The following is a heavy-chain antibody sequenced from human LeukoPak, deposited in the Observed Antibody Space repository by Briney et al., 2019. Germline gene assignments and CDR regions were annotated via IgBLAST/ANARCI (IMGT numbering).Heavy chain of an antibody. J-gene: IGHJ4*02. D-gene: IGHD7-27*01. V-gene: IGHV1-18*01. CDR2: ISVYNGNT. CDR1: GYTFTSYG. CDR3: ASVNWGSSAYFDY. Sequence: ASVKVSCRASGYTFTSYGISWVRQAPGQGLEWMGWISVYNGNTNYAQKLQGRVTMTTDTSTSTAYIELRSLRSDDTAVYYCASVNWGSSAYFDYWGQGTLVTVSS.